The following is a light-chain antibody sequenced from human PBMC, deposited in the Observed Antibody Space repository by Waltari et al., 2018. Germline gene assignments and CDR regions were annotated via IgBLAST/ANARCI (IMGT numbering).Light chain of an antibody. CDR1: QSFLHSDGNTY. V-gene: IGKV2-30*02. Sequence: DVVMTQSPLSLPITPGQPASISCRSSQSFLHSDGNTYLSWYQQKPGQPPRLLIYKVSNRDSGVPDRFSGSGEGKDFTLKISRLEAEDVGVYYCGQGTKVPFTFGPGTKLDIK. J-gene: IGKJ3*01. CDR3: GQGTKVPFT. CDR2: KVS.